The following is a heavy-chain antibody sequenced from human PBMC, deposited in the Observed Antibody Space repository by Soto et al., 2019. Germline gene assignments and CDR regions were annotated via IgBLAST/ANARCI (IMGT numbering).Heavy chain of an antibody. CDR3: ARLMHYSHSGGSSHSGFDM. CDR1: GYTFTDYF. D-gene: IGHD2-21*01. V-gene: IGHV1-2*02. J-gene: IGHJ3*02. CDR2: INPYSGGA. Sequence: QVQLVQSGAEVKKPGASVKVSCEASGYTFTDYFIHWVRQAPGQGLEWIGWINPYSGGADLSQKFQGRVTMTRDTAISQAYMEVSSLRSDDTAVFYCARLMHYSHSGGSSHSGFDMWGQGTLVTVSS.